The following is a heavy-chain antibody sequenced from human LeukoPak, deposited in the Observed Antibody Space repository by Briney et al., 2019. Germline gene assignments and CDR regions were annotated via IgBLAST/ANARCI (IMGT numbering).Heavy chain of an antibody. D-gene: IGHD3-16*01. CDR3: VRFGVNYDMDV. J-gene: IGHJ6*02. CDR2: IHYSGRA. Sequence: PSETLSLTCSVSGGSISGYYWTWVRQPPGKGLEWIGQIHYSGRADYNPSLKGRITMSVDTSRNQISLKLSSVTAADTAIYYCVRFGVNYDMDVWGQGTTVTVFS. CDR1: GGSISGYY. V-gene: IGHV4-59*01.